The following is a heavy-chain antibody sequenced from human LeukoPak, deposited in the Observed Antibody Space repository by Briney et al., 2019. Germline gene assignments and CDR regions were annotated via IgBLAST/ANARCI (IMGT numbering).Heavy chain of an antibody. D-gene: IGHD3-3*01. CDR1: GYTFTGYY. V-gene: IGHV1-2*02. J-gene: IGHJ5*02. CDR2: INPNSGGT. CDR3: ARDRATYYDFWSGSFGP. Sequence: GASVKVSCKASGYTFTGYYMHWVRQAPGQGLEWMGWINPNSGGTNYAQKFQGRVTMTRDTSISTAYMELSRLRSDDTAVYYCARDRATYYDFWSGSFGPWGEGTLVTVSS.